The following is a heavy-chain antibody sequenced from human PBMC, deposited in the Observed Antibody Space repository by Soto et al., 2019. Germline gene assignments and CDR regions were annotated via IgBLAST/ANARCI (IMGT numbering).Heavy chain of an antibody. CDR3: ARTPYRYYGSGSYYSYYYYYGMDV. CDR1: GGTFSSYA. Sequence: ASVKVSCKASGGTFSSYAISWVRQAPGQGLEWMGGIIPIFGTANYAQKFQGRVTITADESTSTAYMELSSLRSEDTAVYYCARTPYRYYGSGSYYSYYYYYGMDVWGQGTTVTVSS. V-gene: IGHV1-69*13. J-gene: IGHJ6*02. CDR2: IIPIFGTA. D-gene: IGHD3-10*01.